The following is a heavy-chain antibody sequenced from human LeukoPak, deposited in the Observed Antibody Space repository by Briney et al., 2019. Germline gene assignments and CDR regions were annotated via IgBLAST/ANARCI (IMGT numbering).Heavy chain of an antibody. CDR1: GFTFSSYS. CDR3: ARDLAAAGLDY. CDR2: ISSSSSYI. V-gene: IGHV3-21*01. D-gene: IGHD6-13*01. Sequence: GGSLRLSCVASGFTFSSYSMNWVRQAPGKGLEWVSSISSSSSYIYYADSVKGRFTISRDNAKNSLYLQMNSLRAEDTAVYYCARDLAAAGLDYWGQGTLVTVSS. J-gene: IGHJ4*02.